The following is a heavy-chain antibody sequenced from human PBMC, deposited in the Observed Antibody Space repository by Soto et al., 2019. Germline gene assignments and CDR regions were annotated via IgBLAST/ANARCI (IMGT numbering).Heavy chain of an antibody. V-gene: IGHV3-23*01. Sequence: GGSLRLSCAASGFTFSSYAMSWVRQAPGKGLEWVSAISGSGGSTYYADSVKGRFTISRDNSKNTLYLQMNSLRAEDTAVYYCAKAMYYDILTGYPPSDAFDIWGQGTMVTVSS. CDR2: ISGSGGST. CDR1: GFTFSSYA. J-gene: IGHJ3*02. D-gene: IGHD3-9*01. CDR3: AKAMYYDILTGYPPSDAFDI.